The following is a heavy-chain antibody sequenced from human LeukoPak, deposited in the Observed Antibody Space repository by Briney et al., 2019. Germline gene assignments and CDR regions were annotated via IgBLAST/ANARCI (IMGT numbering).Heavy chain of an antibody. V-gene: IGHV3-23*01. CDR3: AIETGYYDSSGLGY. CDR1: GFSFRMYA. Sequence: PGGSLRLSCVGSGFSFRMYAMNWVRQTPGKGLEWVSAISGSGGSTYYADSVKGRFTISRDNSKNTLYLQMNSLRAEDTAVYYCAIETGYYDSSGLGYWGQGTLVTVSS. CDR2: ISGSGGST. D-gene: IGHD3-22*01. J-gene: IGHJ1*01.